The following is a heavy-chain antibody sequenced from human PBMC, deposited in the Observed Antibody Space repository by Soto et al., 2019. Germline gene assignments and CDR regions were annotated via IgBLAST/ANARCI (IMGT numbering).Heavy chain of an antibody. V-gene: IGHV3-15*01. CDR1: GFTFSNAW. CDR2: IKSKTDGGTT. CDR3: TTDHVTEWRG. J-gene: IGHJ4*02. Sequence: EVQLVESGGGLVKPGWSLRLSCAASGFTFSNAWMSWVRQAPGKGLEWVGRIKSKTDGGTTDYAAPVKGRFTISRGDSKYTLYLQMNSLNTEDTAVYYCTTDHVTEWRGWGQGTLVTVSS. D-gene: IGHD3-3*01.